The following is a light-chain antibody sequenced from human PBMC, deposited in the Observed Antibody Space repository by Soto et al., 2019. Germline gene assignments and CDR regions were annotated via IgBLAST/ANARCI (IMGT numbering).Light chain of an antibody. V-gene: IGLV2-11*01. CDR1: SSDVGGYNY. Sequence: QSVLTQPRSVSGSPGQSVTISCTGTSSDVGGYNYVSWYQQHPGKAPKLMIYDVSKRPSGVPDRFSGSKSGNTASLTISGLQAEDEDDYYCCSYAGSYTLYVFGTGTKVTAL. CDR2: DVS. J-gene: IGLJ1*01. CDR3: CSYAGSYTLYV.